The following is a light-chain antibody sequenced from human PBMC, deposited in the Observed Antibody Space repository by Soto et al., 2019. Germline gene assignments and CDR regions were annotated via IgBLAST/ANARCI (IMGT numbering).Light chain of an antibody. CDR1: SSDVGGYDY. CDR3: ISYASINTYV. CDR2: DVT. Sequence: QSALTQPASVSGSPGQSISISCTGTSSDVGGYDYVSWYQQHPGKAPKLMIYDVTNRPSGVSNRFSGSKSGNTASLTISELQAEDEADYYCISYASINTYVFGTGTRSPS. J-gene: IGLJ1*01. V-gene: IGLV2-14*01.